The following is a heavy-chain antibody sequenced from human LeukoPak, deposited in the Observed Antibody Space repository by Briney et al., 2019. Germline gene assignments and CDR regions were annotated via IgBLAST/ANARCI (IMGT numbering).Heavy chain of an antibody. CDR3: ARAEYYYDSSGYYYDY. CDR2: IKQDGSEK. CDR1: GFAFSSYW. V-gene: IGHV3-7*01. Sequence: PGGSLRLSCAASGFAFSSYWMSWVRQAPGKGLEWVASIKQDGSEKYYADSVKGRFTISRDNSKNTLYLQMNSLRAEDTAVYYCARAEYYYDSSGYYYDYWGQGTLVTVSS. D-gene: IGHD3-22*01. J-gene: IGHJ4*02.